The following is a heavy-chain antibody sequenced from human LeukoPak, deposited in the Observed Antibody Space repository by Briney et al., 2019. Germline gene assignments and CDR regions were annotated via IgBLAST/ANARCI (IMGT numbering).Heavy chain of an antibody. D-gene: IGHD3-22*01. Sequence: PGGSLRPSCAASGFTFNKARMNWVRQAPGKGLEWVGRFTSKTDGGTTDYAAPVRGGFTISRDDSKDTLYLQMNSLKTEDTAVYYCTTARSFNSSGSLAYWGQGTLVTVSS. CDR1: GFTFNKAR. V-gene: IGHV3-15*01. CDR3: TTARSFNSSGSLAY. J-gene: IGHJ4*02. CDR2: FTSKTDGGTT.